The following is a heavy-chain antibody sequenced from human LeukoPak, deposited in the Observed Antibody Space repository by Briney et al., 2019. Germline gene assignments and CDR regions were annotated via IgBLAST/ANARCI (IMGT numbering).Heavy chain of an antibody. CDR2: IWYDGSNK. CDR3: AKEGPTYYFDN. J-gene: IGHJ4*02. CDR1: GFTFSSYG. V-gene: IGHV3-33*06. Sequence: GGSLGLSCAASGFTFSSYGMHWVRQAPGKGLEWVAVIWYDGSNKYYADSVKGRFTVSRDNSKNTLFLQMNSLRVEDTAVYFCAKEGPTYYFDNWGRGVLVTVSS.